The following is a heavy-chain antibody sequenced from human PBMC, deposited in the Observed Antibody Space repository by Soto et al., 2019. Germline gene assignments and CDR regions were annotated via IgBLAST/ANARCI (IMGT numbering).Heavy chain of an antibody. V-gene: IGHV4-31*03. Sequence: QVQLQESGPGLVKPSQTLSLTCTVSGGSISSGGYYWSWIRQHPGKGLEWIGYIYYSGTTYYNPSLKSRVTISLDTSKNQFSLQLSSVTAADTAVYYCASAAATGPFIFSYWGQGTLVTVSS. CDR3: ASAAATGPFIFSY. D-gene: IGHD6-13*01. CDR2: IYYSGTT. CDR1: GGSISSGGYY. J-gene: IGHJ4*02.